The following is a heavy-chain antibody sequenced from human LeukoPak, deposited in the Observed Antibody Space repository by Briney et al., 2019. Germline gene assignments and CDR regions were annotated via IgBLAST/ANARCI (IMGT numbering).Heavy chain of an antibody. D-gene: IGHD2-21*02. J-gene: IGHJ4*02. CDR3: ARLWNPRWYCGGDCYPDY. Sequence: SETLSLTCAVYGGSFSGYYWSWIRQPPGKGLEWIGEINHSGSTNYNPSLKSRVTISVDTSKNQFSLKLSSVTAADTAVYYCARLWNPRWYCGGDCYPDYWGQGTLVTVSS. CDR1: GGSFSGYY. V-gene: IGHV4-34*01. CDR2: INHSGST.